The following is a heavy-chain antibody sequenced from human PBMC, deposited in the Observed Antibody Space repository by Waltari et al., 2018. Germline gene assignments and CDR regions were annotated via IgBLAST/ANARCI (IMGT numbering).Heavy chain of an antibody. CDR1: GFTFSNYA. Sequence: EVQLLESVGGLVQPGGSLRLSCAASGFTFSNYAMTWVRQAPGKGLERDASINIRGATTYSADAEKGRFTIARDNSKNTLYLRMNSLGAEDTAVYYCAKGSTYSPRETIFAVVIDYLDSWGQGTLVTVSS. J-gene: IGHJ4*02. CDR2: INIRGATT. V-gene: IGHV3-23*01. D-gene: IGHD3-3*01. CDR3: AKGSTYSPRETIFAVVIDYLDS.